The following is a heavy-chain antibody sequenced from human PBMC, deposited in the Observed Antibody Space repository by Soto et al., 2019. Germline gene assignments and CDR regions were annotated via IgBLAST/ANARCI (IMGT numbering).Heavy chain of an antibody. Sequence: EVQLLESGGDLVQPGGSLTLSCAAAGFTFSSYGMSWVRQAPGKGLEWVSAVSGSGGSVYYADSVRGRFTISRDNSKNTLYLQVNSLRAEDTAIYYRAKGSVVGADYSYGMDVWGGGTTVTVSS. V-gene: IGHV3-23*01. CDR2: VSGSGGSV. CDR3: AKGSVVGADYSYGMDV. J-gene: IGHJ6*04. D-gene: IGHD2-2*01. CDR1: GFTFSSYG.